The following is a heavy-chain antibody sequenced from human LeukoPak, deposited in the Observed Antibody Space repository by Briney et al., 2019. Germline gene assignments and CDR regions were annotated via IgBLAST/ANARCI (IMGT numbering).Heavy chain of an antibody. CDR1: GYTLTELS. V-gene: IGHV1-24*01. CDR3: AIEEIHSNYGLFFNF. CDR2: FDPEDGET. Sequence: GASVTVSCTVSGYTLTELSMHWVRQAPGKGLEWMGGFDPEDGETIYAQKFQGRVTMTEDTSTDTAYTELSSLRSEDTAVYYCAIEEIHSNYGLFFNFWGQGTLVTVSS. D-gene: IGHD4-11*01. J-gene: IGHJ4*02.